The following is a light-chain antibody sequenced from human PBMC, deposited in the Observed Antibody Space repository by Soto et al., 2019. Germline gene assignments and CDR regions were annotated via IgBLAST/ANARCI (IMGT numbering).Light chain of an antibody. CDR2: GAS. J-gene: IGKJ5*01. V-gene: IGKV3-20*01. Sequence: EIVLTQSPGTRSLSPGERATLSCRASQSVSSSYLAWYQQKPGQAPRLLIYGASSRATGITDRFSGSGSGTDFTLTISRLEPEDFGVYYCQQYGSSPPRITCGEGTRLEIK. CDR3: QQYGSSPPRIT. CDR1: QSVSSSY.